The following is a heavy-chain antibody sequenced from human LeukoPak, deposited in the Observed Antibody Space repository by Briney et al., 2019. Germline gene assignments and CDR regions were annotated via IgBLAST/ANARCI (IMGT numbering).Heavy chain of an antibody. D-gene: IGHD3-22*01. V-gene: IGHV3-21*01. CDR2: ISSSSSYI. Sequence: GGSLRLSCAASGFTFSSYSMNWVRQAPGKGLEWVSSISSSSSYIYYADSVKGRFTISRDNAKNSLYLQMNSLRAEDTAVYYCASPRGAYDSSGYSHWGQGTLVTVSS. CDR1: GFTFSSYS. CDR3: ASPRGAYDSSGYSH. J-gene: IGHJ4*02.